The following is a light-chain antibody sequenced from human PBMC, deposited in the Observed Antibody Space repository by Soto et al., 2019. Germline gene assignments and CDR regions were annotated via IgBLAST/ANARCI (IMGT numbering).Light chain of an antibody. Sequence: IVMPQSPGTLSVSPGERATLSCRASQNIGNKVGWYQQKPGQAPRLIIYGASTRATSIPVRFSGSGSGTEFTLTITSLQSEDSAVYYCQEYNYWHPITXGGGTKVDIK. V-gene: IGKV3-15*01. J-gene: IGKJ4*01. CDR3: QEYNYWHPIT. CDR1: QNIGNK. CDR2: GAS.